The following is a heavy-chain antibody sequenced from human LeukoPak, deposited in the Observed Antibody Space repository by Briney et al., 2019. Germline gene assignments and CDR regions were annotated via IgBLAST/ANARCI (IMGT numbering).Heavy chain of an antibody. D-gene: IGHD7-27*01. V-gene: IGHV3-30*03. CDR1: GFTFRSYG. CDR2: ISYDGSNK. J-gene: IGHJ4*02. Sequence: GGSLRLSCAASGFTFRSYGIHWVRQAPGKGLEWVAVISYDGSNKYYGDSVKGRFTISRDNSKNTLYLQMNRLRAEDTAVYYCARRHWGADYWGQGTLVTVSS. CDR3: ARRHWGADY.